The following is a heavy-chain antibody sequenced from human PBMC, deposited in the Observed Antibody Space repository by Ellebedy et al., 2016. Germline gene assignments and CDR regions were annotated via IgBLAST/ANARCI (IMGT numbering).Heavy chain of an antibody. Sequence: SETLSLXXAVYGGSFSGYYWSWIRQPPGKGLEWIGEINHSGSTNYNPSLKSRVTISVDTSKNQFSLKLSSVTAADTAVYYCAARPDAFDIWGQGTMVTVSS. V-gene: IGHV4-34*01. CDR3: AARPDAFDI. CDR1: GGSFSGYY. CDR2: INHSGST. J-gene: IGHJ3*02.